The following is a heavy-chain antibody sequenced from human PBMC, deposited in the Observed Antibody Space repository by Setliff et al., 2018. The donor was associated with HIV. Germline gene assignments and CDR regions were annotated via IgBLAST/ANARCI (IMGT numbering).Heavy chain of an antibody. Sequence: PSETLSLTCTVSGGSISSDNYYWSWIRQPAGEGLEWQPAGEGLEWLGRIYTSGSTNYNPSLKSRVTISVDTSKNQFSLKLTSVTAADTAVYYCARVQMAYAAFDVWGQGTMVTVSS. CDR2: IYTSGST. J-gene: IGHJ3*01. V-gene: IGHV4-61*02. D-gene: IGHD4-17*01. CDR1: GGSISSDNYY. CDR3: ARVQMAYAAFDV.